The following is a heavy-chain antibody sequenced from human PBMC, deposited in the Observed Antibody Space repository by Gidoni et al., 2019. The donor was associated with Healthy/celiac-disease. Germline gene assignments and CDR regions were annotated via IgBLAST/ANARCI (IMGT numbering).Heavy chain of an antibody. J-gene: IGHJ6*02. CDR2: IYYSGST. CDR1: GGSISSSSYY. D-gene: IGHD6-13*01. Sequence: QLQLQESGPGLVKPSETLSLTCTVSGGSISSSSYYWGWIRQPPGKGLEWMGSIYYSGSTYYSPSLKSRVTISVDTSKNQFSLKLSSVTAADTAVYYCATQYYSRIAANYYYYYGMDVWGQGTTVTVSS. CDR3: ATQYYSRIAANYYYYYGMDV. V-gene: IGHV4-39*01.